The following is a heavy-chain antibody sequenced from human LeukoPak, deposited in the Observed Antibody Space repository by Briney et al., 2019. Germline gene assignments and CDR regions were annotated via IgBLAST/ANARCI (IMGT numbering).Heavy chain of an antibody. Sequence: PGGSLRLSCAASGFTFNTYTMNWVRQAPGKGLEWVSSISSSSSYIYYADSVKGRFTISRDNAKNSLYLQMNSLRAEDTAVYYCARDGVVRGVPTYGMDVWGQGTTVTVSS. D-gene: IGHD3-10*01. CDR1: GFTFNTYT. CDR3: ARDGVVRGVPTYGMDV. J-gene: IGHJ6*02. V-gene: IGHV3-21*01. CDR2: ISSSSSYI.